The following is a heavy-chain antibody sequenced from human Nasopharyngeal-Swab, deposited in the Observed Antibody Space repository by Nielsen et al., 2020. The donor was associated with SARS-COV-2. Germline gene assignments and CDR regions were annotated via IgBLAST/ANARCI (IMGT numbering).Heavy chain of an antibody. CDR2: IRSKAYGGTT. CDR3: AREARLYQLPRPNNWFDP. J-gene: IGHJ5*02. Sequence: GGSLRLSCTASGFTFGDYAMSWFRQAPGKGLEWVGFIRSKAYGGTTEYAASVKGRFTISRDDSKSIAYLQMNSLRAEDTAVYYCAREARLYQLPRPNNWFDPWGQGTLVTVSS. D-gene: IGHD2-2*01. V-gene: IGHV3-49*03. CDR1: GFTFGDYA.